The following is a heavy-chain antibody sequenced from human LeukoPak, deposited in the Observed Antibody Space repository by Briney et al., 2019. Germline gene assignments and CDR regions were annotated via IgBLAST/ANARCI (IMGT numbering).Heavy chain of an antibody. Sequence: GGSLRLSCAASGFAFSSYGMHWVRQAPGKGLEWVAVIWYDGNNKYYAESVKGRFTISRDISKNTLYLQMNSLRAEDTAVYYCAKDRLPLGELSLFDYWGQGTLVTVSS. J-gene: IGHJ4*02. CDR2: IWYDGNNK. V-gene: IGHV3-33*06. CDR1: GFAFSSYG. CDR3: AKDRLPLGELSLFDY. D-gene: IGHD3-16*02.